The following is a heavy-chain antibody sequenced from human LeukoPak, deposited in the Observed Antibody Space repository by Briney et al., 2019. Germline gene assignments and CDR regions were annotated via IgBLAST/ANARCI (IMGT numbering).Heavy chain of an antibody. D-gene: IGHD1-26*01. CDR3: ARFSGSYSTGYYFDY. CDR2: IYTSGST. J-gene: IGHJ4*02. V-gene: IGHV4-4*07. Sequence: SETLSLTCTVSGGSNSSYYWSWIRQPAGKGLEWIGRIYTSGSTNYNPSLKSRVTMSVDTSKNQFSLKLSSVTAADTAVYYCARFSGSYSTGYYFDYWGQGTLVTVSS. CDR1: GGSNSSYY.